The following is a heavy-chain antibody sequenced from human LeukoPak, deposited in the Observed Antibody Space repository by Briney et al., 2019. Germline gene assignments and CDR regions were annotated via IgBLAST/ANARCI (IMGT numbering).Heavy chain of an antibody. CDR3: ARTYSSGRYYFDY. D-gene: IGHD6-19*01. V-gene: IGHV3-48*03. CDR1: GFTFSSYA. J-gene: IGHJ4*02. Sequence: GGSLRLSCAASGFTFSSYAMNWVRQAPGKGLEWVSYISSSGSTIYYADSVKGRFTISRDNAKNSLYLQMNSLRAEDTAVYYCARTYSSGRYYFDYWGQGTLVTVSS. CDR2: ISSSGSTI.